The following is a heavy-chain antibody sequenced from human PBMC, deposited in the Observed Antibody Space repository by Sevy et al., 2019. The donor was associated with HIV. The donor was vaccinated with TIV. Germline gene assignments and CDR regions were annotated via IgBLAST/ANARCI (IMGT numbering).Heavy chain of an antibody. CDR2: FDPEDGER. CDR1: GYTLTQLS. CDR3: ATTREYYQGKSGYFDX. D-gene: IGHD2-15*01. V-gene: IGHV1-24*01. J-gene: IGHJ4*02. Sequence: ASVKVSCKVSGYTLTQLSMHWVRQAPGKGLEWMGSFDPEDGERIYAQKFQGRITMTEDTSTDTAYMDLSSLKSDDTAVYYCATTREYYQGKSGYFDXWGQGALVTVSS.